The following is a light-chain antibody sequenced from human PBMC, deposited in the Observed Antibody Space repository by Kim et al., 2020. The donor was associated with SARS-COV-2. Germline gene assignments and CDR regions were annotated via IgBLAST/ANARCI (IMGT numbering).Light chain of an antibody. V-gene: IGLV2-8*01. CDR2: EVS. Sequence: QSALTQPPSASGSPGQSVTISCTGTISDLGAYNYVSWYRQHPGKAPKLMIYEVSERPSGVPDRFSGSKSGNTASLTVSGLQAEYEADYYCCAYAGSNNWVFGGGTQLTVL. CDR3: CAYAGSNNWV. J-gene: IGLJ3*02. CDR1: ISDLGAYNY.